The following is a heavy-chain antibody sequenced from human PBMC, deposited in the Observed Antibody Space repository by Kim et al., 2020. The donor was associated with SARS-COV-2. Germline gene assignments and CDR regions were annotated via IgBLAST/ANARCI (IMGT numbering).Heavy chain of an antibody. D-gene: IGHD3-22*01. CDR2: ISSSSSTI. J-gene: IGHJ2*01. Sequence: GGSLRLSCAASGFTFSSYSMNWVRQAPGKGLEWVSYISSSSSTIYYADSVKGRFTISRDNAKNSLYLQMNSLRDEDTAVYYCARVPRGYDSSGYYRYFDLWGRGTLVTVSS. CDR3: ARVPRGYDSSGYYRYFDL. V-gene: IGHV3-48*02. CDR1: GFTFSSYS.